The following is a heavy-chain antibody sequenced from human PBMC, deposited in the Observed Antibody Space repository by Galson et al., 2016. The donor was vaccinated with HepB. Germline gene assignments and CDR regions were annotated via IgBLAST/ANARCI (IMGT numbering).Heavy chain of an antibody. D-gene: IGHD6-25*01. V-gene: IGHV4-39*01. CDR3: VRLGTAAAVANRRGSIY. CDR2: IHSSGTS. Sequence: ETLSLTCTVSGDSIRNVGRHWGWFRQSPGKGLEYIGSIHSSGTSYYNPSLTSRITVSADTSRNQFFLSLTSVTAADTAIYYCVRLGTAAAVANRRGSIYWSQGARVSVSS. CDR1: GDSIRNVGRH. J-gene: IGHJ4*02.